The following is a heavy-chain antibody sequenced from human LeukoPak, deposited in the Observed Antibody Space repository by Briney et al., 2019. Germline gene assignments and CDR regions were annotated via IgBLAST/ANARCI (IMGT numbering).Heavy chain of an antibody. CDR2: MNSNSGNP. Sequence: ASVKVSCKASGYTFTSYDINWVRQATGQGLEWMGWMNSNSGNPGYAQKFQGRVTMTRNTSISTAYMELSSLRSEDTAVYYCARAAMVRGVIGLFIYWGQGTLVTVSS. V-gene: IGHV1-8*01. D-gene: IGHD3-10*01. J-gene: IGHJ4*02. CDR1: GYTFTSYD. CDR3: ARAAMVRGVIGLFIY.